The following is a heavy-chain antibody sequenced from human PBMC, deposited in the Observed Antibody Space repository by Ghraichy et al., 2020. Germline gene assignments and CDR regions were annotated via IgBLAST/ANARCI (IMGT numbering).Heavy chain of an antibody. J-gene: IGHJ3*01. V-gene: IGHV3-48*01. CDR3: APDFYANSTHLLFSSDV. CDR1: GFTFSTYS. Sequence: GGSLRLSCAASGFTFSTYSMNWVRQAPGKGLEWVSYISSSSSTMYYADSVKGRFTISRDNAKNSLYLQMNSLRAEDTAVYYCAPDFYANSTHLLFSSDVWRPATTVSV. D-gene: IGHD2/OR15-2a*01. CDR2: ISSSSSTM.